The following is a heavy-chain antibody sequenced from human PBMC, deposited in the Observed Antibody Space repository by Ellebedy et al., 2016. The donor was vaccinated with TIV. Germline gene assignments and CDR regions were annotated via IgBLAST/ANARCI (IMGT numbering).Heavy chain of an antibody. J-gene: IGHJ4*02. Sequence: GESLKISCAASGFTFNNYAMSWVRQAPGKGLEWVSGFGVSGDSTYYADSVKGRFTLSRDNSKNTLYLQMNSLRAEDTAIYYCARGRSGTYIHHAFDYWGQGTLVTVSS. D-gene: IGHD1-14*01. CDR3: ARGRSGTYIHHAFDY. CDR1: GFTFNNYA. CDR2: FGVSGDST. V-gene: IGHV3-23*01.